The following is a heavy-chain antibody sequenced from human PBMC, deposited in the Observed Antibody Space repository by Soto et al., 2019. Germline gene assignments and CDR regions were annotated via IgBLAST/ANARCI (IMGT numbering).Heavy chain of an antibody. CDR2: INPSGGST. D-gene: IGHD5-18*01. J-gene: IGHJ4*02. CDR1: GHTFTSYY. Sequence: VKVCCKASGHTFTSYYVHGVRQAPGQGLEWMGIINPSGGSTSYAQKFQGRVTMTRDTSTSTVYMELSSLRSEDTAVYYCARSSTYTAMAPFDYWGQGTLVTVSS. V-gene: IGHV1-46*01. CDR3: ARSSTYTAMAPFDY.